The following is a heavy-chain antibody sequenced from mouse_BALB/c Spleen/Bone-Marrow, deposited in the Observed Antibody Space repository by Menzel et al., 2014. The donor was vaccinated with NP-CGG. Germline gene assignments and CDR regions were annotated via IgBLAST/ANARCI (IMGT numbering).Heavy chain of an antibody. V-gene: IGHV5-6*01. J-gene: IGHJ1*01. CDR3: ARLDGYSLWYFDV. CDR1: GFTFGSYD. CDR2: ISSGGSHT. Sequence: VQLQQSGGDLVKPGGSLKLSCAASGFTFGSYDMSWVRQTPDKRLEWVATISSGGSHTYYPDSVKGRFTISRDNAKNTLYLQMSSLRSEDTAMYYCARLDGYSLWYFDVWGAGTTVTVSS. D-gene: IGHD2-3*01.